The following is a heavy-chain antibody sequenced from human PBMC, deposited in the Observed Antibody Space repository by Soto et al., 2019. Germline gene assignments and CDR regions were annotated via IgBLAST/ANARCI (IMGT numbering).Heavy chain of an antibody. J-gene: IGHJ4*02. CDR2: ISAYNGNT. Sequence: GASVKVSCKASGYTFTRSGISWVRQAPGQGLEWMGWISAYNGNTNYAQKLQGRVTMTTDTSTSTAYMELRSLRSDGTAVYYCARDRYADYVWGSYRYIFDYWGQGTLVTVSS. D-gene: IGHD3-16*02. CDR1: GYTFTRSG. CDR3: ARDRYADYVWGSYRYIFDY. V-gene: IGHV1-18*01.